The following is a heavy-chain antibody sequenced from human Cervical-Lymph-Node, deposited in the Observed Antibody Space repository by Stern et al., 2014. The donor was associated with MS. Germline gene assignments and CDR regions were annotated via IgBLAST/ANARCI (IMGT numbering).Heavy chain of an antibody. V-gene: IGHV1-69*01. Sequence: VQLVESGAEVKKPGSSGKVSCKASGGTFSSYAISGVRQAPGQGLEWMGGIIPIFGTANYAQKFQGRVTITADESTSTAYMELSSLRSEDTAVYYCARGAGYSGYDLGFDPWGQGTLVTVSS. D-gene: IGHD5-12*01. CDR2: IIPIFGTA. CDR1: GGTFSSYA. J-gene: IGHJ5*02. CDR3: ARGAGYSGYDLGFDP.